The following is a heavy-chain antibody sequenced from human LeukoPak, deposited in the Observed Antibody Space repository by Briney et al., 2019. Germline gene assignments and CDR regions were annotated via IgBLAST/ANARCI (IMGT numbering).Heavy chain of an antibody. CDR2: ISGSGGST. Sequence: LPGGSLRLSCAASGFTFSSYAMSWVRQAPGKGLEWVSAISGSGGSTYYADSVKGRFTISRDNSKNTLYLQMNSLGAEDTAVYYCAKDRRYSYGPDAFDIWGQGKMVTVSS. CDR3: AKDRRYSYGPDAFDI. V-gene: IGHV3-23*01. CDR1: GFTFSSYA. J-gene: IGHJ3*02. D-gene: IGHD5-18*01.